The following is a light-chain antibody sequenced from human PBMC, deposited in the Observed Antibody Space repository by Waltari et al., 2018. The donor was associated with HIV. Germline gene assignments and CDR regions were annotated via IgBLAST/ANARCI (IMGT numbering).Light chain of an antibody. CDR3: MQALQTPYT. CDR2: LGS. J-gene: IGKJ2*01. V-gene: IGKV2-28*01. Sequence: IVMTQSPLSLSVAPGEPASISCRSSQSLLHSNGYNYLDWYLQKPGQSPQLLIYLGSNRASGVPDRFSGSGSGTDFTLKISRVEAEDVGVYYCMQALQTPYTFGLGTKLQIK. CDR1: QSLLHSNGYNY.